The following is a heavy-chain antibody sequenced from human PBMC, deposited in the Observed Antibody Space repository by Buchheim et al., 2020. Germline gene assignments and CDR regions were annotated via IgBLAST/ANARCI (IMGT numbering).Heavy chain of an antibody. CDR1: GGSFSGYY. CDR2: INHSGST. Sequence: QVQLQQWGAGLLKPSETLSLTCAVYGGSFSGYYWSWIRQPPGKGLEWIGEINHSGSTNYNPSLKSRVTISVDTSKNQFSLKLSSVTAADTAVYYCARDGVLDDFWSGYYTPYYYGMDVWGQGTT. V-gene: IGHV4-34*01. D-gene: IGHD3-3*01. J-gene: IGHJ6*02. CDR3: ARDGVLDDFWSGYYTPYYYGMDV.